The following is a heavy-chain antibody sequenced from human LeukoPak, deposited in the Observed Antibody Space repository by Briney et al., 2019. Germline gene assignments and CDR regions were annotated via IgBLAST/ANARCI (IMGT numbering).Heavy chain of an antibody. J-gene: IGHJ4*02. Sequence: GGSLRLSCAASGFTFSSYGMHWVRQAPGKGLEWVAFIRYDGSNKYYADSVKGRFTISRDNSKNTLYLQMNSLRAEDTAVYYCAKQDRAYYYDSSGYYDYWGQGTLVTVSS. CDR2: IRYDGSNK. V-gene: IGHV3-30*02. CDR3: AKQDRAYYYDSSGYYDY. CDR1: GFTFSSYG. D-gene: IGHD3-22*01.